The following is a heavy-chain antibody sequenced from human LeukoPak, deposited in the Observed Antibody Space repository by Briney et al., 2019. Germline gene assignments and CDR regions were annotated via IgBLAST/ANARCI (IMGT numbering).Heavy chain of an antibody. D-gene: IGHD3-10*01. CDR2: IRYEGNEK. CDR3: AKDLMRDRWFGES. CDR1: GFTFTYYG. J-gene: IGHJ5*02. V-gene: IGHV3-30*02. Sequence: GGSLRLSCVASGFTFTYYGMHWVRQAPGKGLEWVAFIRYEGNEKYYADSVKGRFAISRDNSKNTLYLEMNSLRDEDTAVYYCAKDLMRDRWFGESWGQGTLVTVSS.